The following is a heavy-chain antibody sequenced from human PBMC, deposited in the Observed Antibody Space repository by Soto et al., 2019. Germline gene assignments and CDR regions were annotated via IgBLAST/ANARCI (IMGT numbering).Heavy chain of an antibody. CDR1: GFTFSSYE. V-gene: IGHV3-48*03. CDR3: ARGRYYYDSSGYYFSPGFDP. J-gene: IGHJ5*02. Sequence: PGGSLRLSCAASGFTFSSYEMNWVRQAPGKGPEWVSYISSSGSTIYYADSVKGRFTISRDNAKNSLYLQMNSLRAEDTAVYYCARGRYYYDSSGYYFSPGFDPWGQGTLVTVSS. CDR2: ISSSGSTI. D-gene: IGHD3-22*01.